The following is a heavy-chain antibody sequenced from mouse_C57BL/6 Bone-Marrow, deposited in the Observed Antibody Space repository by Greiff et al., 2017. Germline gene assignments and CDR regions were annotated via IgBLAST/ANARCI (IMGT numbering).Heavy chain of an antibody. Sequence: QVQLKESGAELVRPGTSVKMSCKASGYTFTNYWIGWAKQRPGHGLEWIGDIYPGGGYTNYNEKFKGKATLTADKSSSTAYMQFSSLTSEDSAIYYCARRDSAWFAYWGQGTLVTVSA. D-gene: IGHD2-12*01. CDR2: IYPGGGYT. V-gene: IGHV1-63*01. CDR1: GYTFTNYW. CDR3: ARRDSAWFAY. J-gene: IGHJ3*01.